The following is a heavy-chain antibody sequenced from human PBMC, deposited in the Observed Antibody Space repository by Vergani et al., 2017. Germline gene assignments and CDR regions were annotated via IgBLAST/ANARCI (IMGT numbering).Heavy chain of an antibody. CDR1: GYTFTSDY. CDR2: INPSGGST. D-gene: IGHD3-10*01. J-gene: IGHJ5*02. CDR3: GRVADFYGLGSRLLDL. Sequence: QVQLVQSGAEVKKPGASVKVSCKASGYTFTSDYMHWVRQAPGQGLEWMGIINPSGGSTSYAQKFQGRVTMTRDTSTSTVYMELSSLRSEDTAVYYCGRVADFYGLGSRLLDLWGQGILVTVSS. V-gene: IGHV1-46*01.